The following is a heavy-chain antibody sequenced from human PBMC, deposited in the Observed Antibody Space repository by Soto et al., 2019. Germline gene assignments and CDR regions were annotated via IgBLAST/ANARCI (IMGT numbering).Heavy chain of an antibody. Sequence: ASVKVSCKASGYTFTSYSMHWVRQAPGQGLEWMGIINPSGGSTSYAQKFQGRVTMTRDTSTSTVYMELSSLRSEDTAVYYCARETRFYYDSSGFPHSDAFDIWGQGTMVTVSS. CDR2: INPSGGST. CDR3: ARETRFYYDSSGFPHSDAFDI. J-gene: IGHJ3*02. V-gene: IGHV1-46*01. D-gene: IGHD3-22*01. CDR1: GYTFTSYS.